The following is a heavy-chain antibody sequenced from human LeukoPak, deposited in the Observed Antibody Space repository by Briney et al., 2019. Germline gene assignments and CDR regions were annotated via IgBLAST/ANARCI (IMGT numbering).Heavy chain of an antibody. D-gene: IGHD2-2*01. Sequence: RPGGSLRLSCADSRFTFSSYTMNWVRQAPGKGLEWVSGISANAVSTYYADSVKGRFTISRDNSKNTLHLHMDRLGTEDTAVYYCASMPSTEIYYFYYMDVWGKGTTVTVSS. J-gene: IGHJ6*03. V-gene: IGHV3-23*01. CDR2: ISANAVST. CDR3: ASMPSTEIYYFYYMDV. CDR1: RFTFSSYT.